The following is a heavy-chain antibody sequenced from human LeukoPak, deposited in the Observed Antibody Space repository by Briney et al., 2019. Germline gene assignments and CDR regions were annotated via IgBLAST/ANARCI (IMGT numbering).Heavy chain of an antibody. V-gene: IGHV3-49*03. J-gene: IGHJ6*03. D-gene: IGHD6-13*01. Sequence: GGSLRLSFTASGFTLGDYAMSWFRQAPGGGLECVGFIRSKAYGGTTEYAASVKGRFTISRDDSKSIAYLQMNSLKPEDTAVYYCTRDIAAAGIKYYYYYYMDVWGKGTTVTVSS. CDR1: GFTLGDYA. CDR2: IRSKAYGGTT. CDR3: TRDIAAAGIKYYYYYYMDV.